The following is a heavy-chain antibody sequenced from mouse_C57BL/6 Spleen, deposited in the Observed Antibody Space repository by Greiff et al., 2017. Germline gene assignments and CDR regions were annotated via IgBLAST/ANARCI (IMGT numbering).Heavy chain of an antibody. Sequence: VHLVESGPGLVAPSQSLSITCTVSGFSLTSYAISWVRQPPGKGLEWLGVIWTGEGTNYNSALKSRLSISKDNSKSQVFLKMNSLQTDDTARYYCARNWDWDYFDYWGQGTTLTVSS. D-gene: IGHD4-1*01. V-gene: IGHV2-9-1*01. J-gene: IGHJ2*01. CDR2: IWTGEGT. CDR3: ARNWDWDYFDY. CDR1: GFSLTSYA.